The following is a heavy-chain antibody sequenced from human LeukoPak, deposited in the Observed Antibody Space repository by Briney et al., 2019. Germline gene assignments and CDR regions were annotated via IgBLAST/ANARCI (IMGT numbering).Heavy chain of an antibody. D-gene: IGHD6-13*01. J-gene: IGHJ3*02. V-gene: IGHV1-69*04. CDR1: GGTFSSYA. CDR3: ARVWEVVAAAGTMPQDAFDI. Sequence: ASVKVSCKASGGTFSSYAISWVRQAPGQGLEWMGRIIPILGIANYAQKFQGRVTITADKSTSTAYMELRSLRSDDTAVYYCARVWEVVAAAGTMPQDAFDIWGQGTMVTVSS. CDR2: IIPILGIA.